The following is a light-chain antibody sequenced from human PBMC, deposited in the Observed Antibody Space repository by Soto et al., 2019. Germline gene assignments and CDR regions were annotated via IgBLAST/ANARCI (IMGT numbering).Light chain of an antibody. CDR1: QSVSSSY. Sequence: EIMLTQSPGTLSLSPGERATLSCRASQSVSSSYLAWYQQKPGQAPRLLIYGASSRATGIPDRFSGSGSGTDFTLTISRLEPEDVAVYYCQQYASTEVTFGPGTKVDIK. V-gene: IGKV3-20*01. CDR2: GAS. J-gene: IGKJ3*01. CDR3: QQYASTEVT.